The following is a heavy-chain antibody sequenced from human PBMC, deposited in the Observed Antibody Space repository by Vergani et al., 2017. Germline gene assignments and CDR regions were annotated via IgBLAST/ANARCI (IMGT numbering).Heavy chain of an antibody. CDR2: IGYDGRIK. J-gene: IGHJ4*02. V-gene: IGHV3-30*02. Sequence: QVQLVESGGGVVQPGGSRRLSCAASGFSFNTYGAHWVRQAPGKGLEWVAFIGYDGRIKYNVDSVKGRFTISRDTSKKTLSLQMRSLRADDTAVYYCAKDGRENSDYGYFDYWGQGTLVTVSS. CDR3: AKDGRENSDYGYFDY. CDR1: GFSFNTYG. D-gene: IGHD4-17*01.